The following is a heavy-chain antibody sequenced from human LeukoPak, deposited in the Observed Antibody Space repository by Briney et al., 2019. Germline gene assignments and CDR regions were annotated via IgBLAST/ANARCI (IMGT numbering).Heavy chain of an antibody. D-gene: IGHD3-22*01. CDR3: ARDSRGYYDSSGLRGAFDI. CDR2: ISSSGST. CDR1: GDSISSGDYY. J-gene: IGHJ3*02. Sequence: SQTLSLTCTVSGDSISSGDYYWSWIRQPAGKGLEWIGRISSSGSTNYNPSLKSRVTISVDTSKNQFSLKLSSVTAEDTALYYCARDSRGYYDSSGLRGAFDIWGQGTMVTVSS. V-gene: IGHV4-61*02.